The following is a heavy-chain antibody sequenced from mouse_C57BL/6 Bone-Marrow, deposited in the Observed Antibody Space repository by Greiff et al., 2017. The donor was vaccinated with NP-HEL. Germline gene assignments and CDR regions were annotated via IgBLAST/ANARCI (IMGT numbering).Heavy chain of an antibody. J-gene: IGHJ4*01. V-gene: IGHV1-64*01. CDR1: GYTFTSYW. CDR3: ARGTTVVAGYYAMDY. CDR2: IHPNSGST. Sequence: VQLQQPGAELVKPGASVKLSCKASGYTFTSYWMHWVKQRPGQGLEWIGMIHPNSGSTNYNEKFKSKATLTVDKSSSTAYMQLSSLTSEDSAVYYCARGTTVVAGYYAMDYWGQGTSVTVSS. D-gene: IGHD1-1*01.